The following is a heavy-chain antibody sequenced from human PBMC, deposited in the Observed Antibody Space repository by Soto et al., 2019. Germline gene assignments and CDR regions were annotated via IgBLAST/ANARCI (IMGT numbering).Heavy chain of an antibody. V-gene: IGHV3-66*01. Sequence: EVQLVESGGGLVQPGGSLRLSCAASGFTVSSNYMSWVRQAPGKGLEWVSVIYSGGSTYYADSVKGRFTISRDNFKNTLYLQMNSLRAEDTAVYYCARDEDYGYFDYWGQGTLVTVSS. CDR1: GFTVSSNY. CDR2: IYSGGST. D-gene: IGHD4-17*01. J-gene: IGHJ4*02. CDR3: ARDEDYGYFDY.